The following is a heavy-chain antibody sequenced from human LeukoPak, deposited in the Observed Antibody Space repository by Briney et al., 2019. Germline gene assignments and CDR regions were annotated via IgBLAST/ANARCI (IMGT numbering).Heavy chain of an antibody. J-gene: IGHJ4*02. CDR3: ARLRSTSWLRIDY. CDR2: IYYSGTT. V-gene: IGHV4-59*08. CDR1: GGSISSSS. Sequence: PSETLSLTCTVSGGSISSSSWSWIRQPPGKGLEWIGYIYYSGTTNYNPSLKSRVTISVDTSKNQFSLKLSSVTAADTAVYYCARLRSTSWLRIDYWGQGALVTVSS. D-gene: IGHD2-2*01.